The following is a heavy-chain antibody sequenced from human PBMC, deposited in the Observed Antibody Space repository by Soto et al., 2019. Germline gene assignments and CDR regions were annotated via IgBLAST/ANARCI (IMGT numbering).Heavy chain of an antibody. D-gene: IGHD3-10*01. Sequence: EVRLVESGGGLVQPGGSLRLSCAASGFIVSSNYMTWVRQAPGKGLEWVSLLYNGGATHYAXSVKGRFTISSHSSQNTXXXXXXXXXXEDTATYYCVRGRYGSEIHWGQGTKVTVSS. CDR3: VRGRYGSEIH. CDR1: GFIVSSNY. V-gene: IGHV3-53*04. J-gene: IGHJ4*02. CDR2: LYNGGAT.